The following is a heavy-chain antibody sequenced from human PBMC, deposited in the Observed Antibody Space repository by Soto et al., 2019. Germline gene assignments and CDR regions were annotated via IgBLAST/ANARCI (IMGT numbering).Heavy chain of an antibody. V-gene: IGHV3-74*01. CDR3: TRGGTSATYWDLFDY. CDR2: INGDGSTT. D-gene: IGHD2-8*02. J-gene: IGHJ4*02. CDR1: GFTFSNYW. Sequence: GGSLRLSCAASGFTFSNYWTHWVRQAPGKGLVWVSRINGDGSTTTYADFVKGRFTISRDNAKNTLYLQMDSLGADDTAVYYCTRGGTSATYWDLFDYWGQGALVTVSS.